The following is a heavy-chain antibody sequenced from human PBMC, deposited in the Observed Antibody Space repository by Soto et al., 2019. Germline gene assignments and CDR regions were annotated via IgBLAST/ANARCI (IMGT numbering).Heavy chain of an antibody. CDR2: IYYSGST. CDR1: GGSISSGGYY. Sequence: SETLSLTCTVSGGSISSGGYYWSWIRQHPGKGLEWIGYIYYSGSTYYNPSLKSRVTISVDTSKNQFSLKLSSVTAADTAVYYCARGGYDFWSGYYTYAFDIWGQGTMVT. CDR3: ARGGYDFWSGYYTYAFDI. V-gene: IGHV4-31*03. J-gene: IGHJ3*02. D-gene: IGHD3-3*01.